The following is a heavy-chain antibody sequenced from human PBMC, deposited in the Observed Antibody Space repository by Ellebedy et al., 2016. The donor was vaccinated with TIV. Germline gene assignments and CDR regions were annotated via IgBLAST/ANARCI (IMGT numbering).Heavy chain of an antibody. CDR3: ARVRESHDYDILTGPHDAFDI. CDR2: IYHSGST. CDR1: GGSISSGGYS. Sequence: SETLSLXXAVSGGSISSGGYSWSWIRQPPGKGLEWIGYIYHSGSTYYNPSLKSRVTISVDRSKNQFSLKLSSVTAADTAVYYCARVRESHDYDILTGPHDAFDIWGQGTVVTVSS. D-gene: IGHD3-9*01. V-gene: IGHV4-30-2*01. J-gene: IGHJ3*02.